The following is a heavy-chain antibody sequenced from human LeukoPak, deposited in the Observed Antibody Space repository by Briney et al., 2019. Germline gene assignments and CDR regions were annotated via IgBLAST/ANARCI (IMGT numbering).Heavy chain of an antibody. D-gene: IGHD6-13*01. J-gene: IGHJ6*03. CDR3: ARGTVYSSCPLDYYYNFDV. CDR1: GDSLTTGSFY. V-gene: IGHV4-39*07. CDR2: IYHTGNS. Sequence: SETLSLTCTVSGDSLTTGSFYWGWVRQPPGKGLEWIASIYHTGNSYYNPSLRSRATISVDTSNNQFSLKLNSVTAADRALYYCARGTVYSSCPLDYYYNFDVWGKGATVTVSS.